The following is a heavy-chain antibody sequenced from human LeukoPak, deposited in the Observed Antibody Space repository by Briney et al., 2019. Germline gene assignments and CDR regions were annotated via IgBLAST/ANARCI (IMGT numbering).Heavy chain of an antibody. CDR2: IYYSGST. CDR3: ARDRYYYGSGSSNWFDP. CDR1: GGSISSSSYY. V-gene: IGHV4-39*07. Sequence: SETLSLTCTVSGGSISSSSYYWGWIRQPPGKGLEWIGSIYYSGSTYYNPSRKSRFTISVDTSKNQFSLKLNSVTAADTAVYYCARDRYYYGSGSSNWFDPWGQGTLVTVSS. D-gene: IGHD3-10*01. J-gene: IGHJ5*02.